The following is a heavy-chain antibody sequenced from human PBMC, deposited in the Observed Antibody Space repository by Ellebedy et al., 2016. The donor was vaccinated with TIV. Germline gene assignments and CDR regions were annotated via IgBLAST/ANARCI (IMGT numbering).Heavy chain of an antibody. CDR3: ASGGGDYWGFDY. Sequence: GSLRLSCAVYGGSFSGYYWSWIRQPPGKGLEWIGEINHSGSTNCNPSLKSRVTVSVDTSKNQFSLKLSSVTAADTAVYYRASGGGDYWGFDYWGQGTLVTVSS. CDR1: GGSFSGYY. D-gene: IGHD4-17*01. J-gene: IGHJ4*02. V-gene: IGHV4-34*01. CDR2: INHSGST.